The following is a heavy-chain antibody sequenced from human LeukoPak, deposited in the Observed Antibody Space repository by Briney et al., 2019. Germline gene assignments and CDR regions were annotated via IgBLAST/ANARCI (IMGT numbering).Heavy chain of an antibody. CDR2: IYYSGST. J-gene: IGHJ4*02. Sequence: SETLSLTCTVSSGSISSYYWSWIRPPPGRGREWVGFIYYSGSTYYNPSLKSGVTISVDTSKNQFSLRLSSVTATDTAEYFCARHQMRYSYGTLFDYWGQGTLVTVSS. D-gene: IGHD5-18*01. CDR1: SGSISSYY. V-gene: IGHV4-59*08. CDR3: ARHQMRYSYGTLFDY.